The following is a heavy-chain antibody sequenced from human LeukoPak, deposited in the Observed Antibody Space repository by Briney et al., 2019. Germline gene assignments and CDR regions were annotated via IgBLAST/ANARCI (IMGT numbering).Heavy chain of an antibody. J-gene: IGHJ4*02. V-gene: IGHV4-39*07. CDR2: IYNSGST. CDR1: GGSIISANYY. CDR3: ARRAYGRPFDY. D-gene: IGHD3-10*01. Sequence: PSETLSLTCTVSGGSIISANYYWGWIRQPPGKGLEWIGSIYNSGSTYYNPSLKSRVTISVDRSKNQFSLKLSSVTAADTAVYYCARRAYGRPFDYWGQGTLVTVSS.